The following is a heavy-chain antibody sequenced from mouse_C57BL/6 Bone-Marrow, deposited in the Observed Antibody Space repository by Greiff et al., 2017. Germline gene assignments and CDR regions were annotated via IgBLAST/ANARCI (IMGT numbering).Heavy chain of an antibody. CDR1: GYTFTSYW. J-gene: IGHJ4*01. D-gene: IGHD1-1*01. CDR2: IDPSDSET. Sequence: VQLQQSGAELVRPGSSVKLSCKASGYTFTSYWMHLVKQRPIQGLEWIGNIDPSDSETHYNQKFKDKATLTVDKSSSTAYMQLSSLTSEDSAVYYCARRATVVAPYAMDYWGQGTSVTVSS. V-gene: IGHV1-52*01. CDR3: ARRATVVAPYAMDY.